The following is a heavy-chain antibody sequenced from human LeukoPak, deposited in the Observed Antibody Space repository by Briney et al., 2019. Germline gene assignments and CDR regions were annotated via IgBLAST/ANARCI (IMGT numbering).Heavy chain of an antibody. J-gene: IGHJ4*02. CDR1: GDSVSSNSAA. D-gene: IGHD6-19*01. CDR2: TYYRSKWYN. CDR3: ARSRVAGTPFDY. Sequence: SQTLSLTCAISGDSVSSNSAAWNWIRQSSSRGLEWLGRTYYRSKWYNDYAVSVKSRITINPDTCKNQFSLQLNSVTPEYTAVYYCARSRVAGTPFDYWGQGTLVTVSS. V-gene: IGHV6-1*01.